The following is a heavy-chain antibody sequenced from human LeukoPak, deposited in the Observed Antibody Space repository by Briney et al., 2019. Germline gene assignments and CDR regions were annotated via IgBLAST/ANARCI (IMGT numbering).Heavy chain of an antibody. Sequence: GGSLRLSCTASGFGFDDYGMSWVRQAPGKGLEWVGRIKSKSDGGTTDYAAPVKGRFTISRDDSKNTLYLQMNSLKTEDTAVYYCTTDRGYCSGGSCLYYYYYNGMDVWGQGTTVTVSS. V-gene: IGHV3-15*01. D-gene: IGHD2-15*01. J-gene: IGHJ6*02. CDR1: GFGFDDYG. CDR2: IKSKSDGGTT. CDR3: TTDRGYCSGGSCLYYYYYNGMDV.